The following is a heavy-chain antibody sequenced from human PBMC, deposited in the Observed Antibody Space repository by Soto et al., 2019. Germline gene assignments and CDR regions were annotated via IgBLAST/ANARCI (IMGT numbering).Heavy chain of an antibody. J-gene: IGHJ5*02. V-gene: IGHV1-18*01. CDR1: GYTFTSYG. CDR2: ISAYNGNT. Sequence: EASVKVSCKASGYTFTSYGISWVRQAPGQGLEWMGWISAYNGNTNYAQKLQGRVTMTTDTSTSTAYMELRSLRSDDTAVYYCARDKDIVVVVAATTGWFDPWGQGTLVTVSS. D-gene: IGHD2-15*01. CDR3: ARDKDIVVVVAATTGWFDP.